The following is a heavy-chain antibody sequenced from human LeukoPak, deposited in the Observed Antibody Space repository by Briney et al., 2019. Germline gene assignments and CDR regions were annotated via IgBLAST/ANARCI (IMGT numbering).Heavy chain of an antibody. V-gene: IGHV3-53*01. CDR2: IYSGGST. CDR3: ARDQGGYLGY. J-gene: IGHJ4*02. Sequence: GGSLRLSCAASGFTASSNYMSWVRQAPGKGLEWVSVIYSGGSTYYADSVKGRFTISRDNSKNTLYLQMNSLRAEDTAVYYCARDQGGYLGYWGQGTLVTVSS. CDR1: GFTASSNY. D-gene: IGHD3-22*01.